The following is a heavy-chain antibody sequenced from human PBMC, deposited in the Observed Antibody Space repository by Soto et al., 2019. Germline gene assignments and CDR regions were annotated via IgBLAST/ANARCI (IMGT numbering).Heavy chain of an antibody. J-gene: IGHJ6*02. CDR3: ARESSIRDMVRGGYYYYYYGMDV. Sequence: EVQLVESGGGLVQPGGSLRLSCTASGFTFSSRAMNWVRQFPGRGLEWVSYISSSSSYIYYADSVKGRFTISRDNAKNSLYLQMNSLRAEDTAVYYCARESSIRDMVRGGYYYYYYGMDVWGQGTTVTVSS. D-gene: IGHD3-10*01. V-gene: IGHV3-21*05. CDR2: ISSSSSYI. CDR1: GFTFSSRA.